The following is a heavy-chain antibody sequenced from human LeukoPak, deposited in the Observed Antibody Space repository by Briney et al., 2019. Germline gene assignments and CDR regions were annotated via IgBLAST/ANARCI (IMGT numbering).Heavy chain of an antibody. J-gene: IGHJ4*02. CDR3: AKASSWYEDGAVINWVEYYFDY. CDR2: IMQDGSEK. D-gene: IGHD6-13*01. V-gene: IGHV3-7*03. Sequence: GGSLRLSCAASGFTFSSYWMSWVRQAPGKGLEWVANIMQDGSEKYYVDSVKGRFTISRDNAKNSLYLQLNSLRAEDTAVYYCAKASSWYEDGAVINWVEYYFDYWGQGTLVTVSS. CDR1: GFTFSSYW.